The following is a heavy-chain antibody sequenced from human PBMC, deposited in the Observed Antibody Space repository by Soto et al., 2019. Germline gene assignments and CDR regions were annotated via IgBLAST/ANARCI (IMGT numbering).Heavy chain of an antibody. V-gene: IGHV5-10-1*01. CDR3: ATEGAFCDGCNCRSAHNWIDP. Sequence: GESLKIPCKGSGYIFTKYWITWVRQMPGKGLEWMGRIAPSDSYTKYNPSFEGHVTFSVDTSIATAYLHWTSLKVSDSALYYCATEGAFCDGCNCRSAHNWIDPWGQGTLVTVSS. D-gene: IGHD2-21*01. CDR2: IAPSDSYT. CDR1: GYIFTKYW. J-gene: IGHJ5*02.